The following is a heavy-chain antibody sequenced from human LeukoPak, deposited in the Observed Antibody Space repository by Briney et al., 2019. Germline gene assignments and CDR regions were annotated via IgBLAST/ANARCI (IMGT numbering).Heavy chain of an antibody. J-gene: IGHJ4*02. Sequence: PGGSLRLSCAASGFTFDDYAMHWVRQAPGKGLEWVSGISWNSGSIGYADSVKGRFTISRDNAKNSLYLQMNSLRAEDTALYYCAKDSAAGFPSHFDYWGQGTLVTVSS. D-gene: IGHD6-13*01. CDR1: GFTFDDYA. CDR3: AKDSAAGFPSHFDY. CDR2: ISWNSGSI. V-gene: IGHV3-9*01.